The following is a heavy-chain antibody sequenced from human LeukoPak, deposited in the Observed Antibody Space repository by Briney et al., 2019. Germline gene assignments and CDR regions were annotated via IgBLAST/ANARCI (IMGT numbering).Heavy chain of an antibody. D-gene: IGHD6-19*01. CDR3: ARATRQWLFTD. Sequence: SETLSLTCAVYGGSFSGYYWSWIRQPPGKGLEWIGYIYYSGSTNYNPSLKSRVTISVDTSKNQFSLKLSSVTAADTAVYYCARATRQWLFTDWGQGTLATVSS. J-gene: IGHJ4*02. V-gene: IGHV4-59*01. CDR2: IYYSGST. CDR1: GGSFSGYY.